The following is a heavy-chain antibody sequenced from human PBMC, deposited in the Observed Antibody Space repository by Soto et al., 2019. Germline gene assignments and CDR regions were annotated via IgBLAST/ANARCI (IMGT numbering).Heavy chain of an antibody. CDR2: IKSKTDGGTT. D-gene: IGHD6-13*01. CDR3: TTLPRYSSSWYHYYGMDV. J-gene: IGHJ6*02. CDR1: GFTFSNAW. V-gene: IGHV3-15*07. Sequence: GGSLRLSCAASGFTFSNAWMNWVRQAPGKGLEWVGRIKSKTDGGTTDYAAPVKGRFTISRDDSKNTLYLQMNSLKTEDTAVYYCTTLPRYSSSWYHYYGMDVWGQGTTVTVSS.